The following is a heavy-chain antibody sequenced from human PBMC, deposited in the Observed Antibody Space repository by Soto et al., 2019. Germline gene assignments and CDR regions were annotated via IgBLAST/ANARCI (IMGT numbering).Heavy chain of an antibody. J-gene: IGHJ5*02. CDR3: ARDRQLWLRQYWFDP. V-gene: IGHV4-4*02. Sequence: PSETLSLTCAVSGGSISSSNWWSWVRQPPGKGLEWIGEIYHSGSTNYNPSLKSRVTISVDKSKNQFSLKLSSVTAADTAVYYSARDRQLWLRQYWFDPWGQGTLVTVAS. CDR2: IYHSGST. D-gene: IGHD5-18*01. CDR1: GGSISSSNW.